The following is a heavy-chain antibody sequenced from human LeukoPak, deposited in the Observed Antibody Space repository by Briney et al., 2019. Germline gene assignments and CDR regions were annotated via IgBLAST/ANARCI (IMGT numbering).Heavy chain of an antibody. Sequence: GGSLRLSCAASGFTFSSYGMHWVRQAPGKGLEWVAVISYDGSNKYYADSVKGRFTISRDNSKNTLYLQMNSLRAEDTAVYYCAGRYCSSTSCPLDYWGQGTLVTVSS. D-gene: IGHD2-2*01. J-gene: IGHJ4*02. V-gene: IGHV3-30*03. CDR3: AGRYCSSTSCPLDY. CDR2: ISYDGSNK. CDR1: GFTFSSYG.